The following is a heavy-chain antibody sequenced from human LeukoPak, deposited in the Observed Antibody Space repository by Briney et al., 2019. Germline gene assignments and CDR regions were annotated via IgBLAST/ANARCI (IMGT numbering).Heavy chain of an antibody. V-gene: IGHV1-8*01. D-gene: IGHD3-10*01. CDR2: MNPTNGNT. CDR1: GFTFTNYD. J-gene: IGHJ5*02. Sequence: ASVKVSCKATGFTFTNYDINWVRQATGQGPEWMGWMNPTNGNTGYAQKFQGRVTMTRDTSISTAYMELRSLTSEDTAVYYCVRDGEGVAISVNYWFAPWGQGTLVTVSS. CDR3: VRDGEGVAISVNYWFAP.